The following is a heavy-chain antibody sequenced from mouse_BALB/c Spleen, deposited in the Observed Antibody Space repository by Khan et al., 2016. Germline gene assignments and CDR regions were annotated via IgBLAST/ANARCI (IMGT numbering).Heavy chain of an antibody. J-gene: IGHJ2*01. CDR3: ARCITPATGDY. D-gene: IGHD1-2*01. V-gene: IGHV9-3-1*01. CDR1: GYTFTNYG. Sequence: QIQLVQSGPELKKPGETVKISCKASGYTFTNYGMNWVKQAPGKGLKWMGWINTYTGAPTYADDFKGRFAFSLETSASTAYLQINNLKNEDTATYFCARCITPATGDYWGLGSTLTVSS. CDR2: INTYTGAP.